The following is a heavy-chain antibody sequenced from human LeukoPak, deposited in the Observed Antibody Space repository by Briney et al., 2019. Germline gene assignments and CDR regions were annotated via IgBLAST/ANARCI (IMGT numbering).Heavy chain of an antibody. CDR3: ARDPEQRAAAGKPNWFDP. CDR2: INPNSGGT. Sequence: EASVKVSCKASGYTFTGYYMHWVRQAPGQGLEWMGWINPNSGGTNYAQKFQGRATMTRDTSISTAYMELSRPRSDDTAVYYCARDPEQRAAAGKPNWFDPWGQGTLVTVSS. D-gene: IGHD6-13*01. V-gene: IGHV1-2*02. CDR1: GYTFTGYY. J-gene: IGHJ5*02.